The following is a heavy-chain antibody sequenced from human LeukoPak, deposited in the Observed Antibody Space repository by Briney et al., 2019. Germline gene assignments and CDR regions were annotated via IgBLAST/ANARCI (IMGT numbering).Heavy chain of an antibody. Sequence: ASVKVSCKASGYTFTTYYMHWVRQAPGQGLEWMGIIDPSGGSTNYAQKFQGRVTMTRDTSTSTVYMELSSLRSEDTAVYYCARGDTFWTSRPRTSPAEVYYYGMGVWGQGTTVTVSS. V-gene: IGHV1-46*01. CDR3: ARGDTFWTSRPRTSPAEVYYYGMGV. CDR2: IDPSGGST. D-gene: IGHD3/OR15-3a*01. CDR1: GYTFTTYY. J-gene: IGHJ6*02.